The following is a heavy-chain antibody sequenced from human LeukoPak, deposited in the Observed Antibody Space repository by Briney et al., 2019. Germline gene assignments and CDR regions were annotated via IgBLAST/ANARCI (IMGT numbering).Heavy chain of an antibody. V-gene: IGHV4-59*11. J-gene: IGHJ2*01. CDR3: ARVRSSSSLSPWYIDL. D-gene: IGHD6-13*01. CDR1: TGSISGHY. Sequence: PSETLSLTCTVSTGSISGHYWSWIRQPPGKALEWIGLIFYSGSTNYNPSLTSRVTISVDTSKNQFSLKLSSVSAADTAVYYCARVRSSSSLSPWYIDLWGRGALDTVSS. CDR2: IFYSGST.